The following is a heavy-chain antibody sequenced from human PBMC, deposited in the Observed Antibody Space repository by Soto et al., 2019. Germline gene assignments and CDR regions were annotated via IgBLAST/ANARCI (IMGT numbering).Heavy chain of an antibody. V-gene: IGHV2-5*02. J-gene: IGHJ4*02. D-gene: IGHD3-10*01. CDR1: GFSLSTGGVG. CDR2: VYWDDDK. CDR3: ARAQWFGDPFDY. Sequence: QITLKESGPTLVKPTQTLTLTCTFSGFSLSTGGVGVGWIRQPPGKALEWLALVYWDDDKRYSPSLKSRLTIIKGTSKNQVVLTMTNMDYVETATYYCARAQWFGDPFDYWGQGALVTVSS.